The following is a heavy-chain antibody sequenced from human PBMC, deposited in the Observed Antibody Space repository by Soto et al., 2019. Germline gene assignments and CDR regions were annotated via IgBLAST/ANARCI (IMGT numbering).Heavy chain of an antibody. V-gene: IGHV3-7*01. CDR2: IKQDGSEK. CDR1: GFTFNAYW. Sequence: GGSLRLSCKASGFTFNAYWMSWVRQAPGKGPEWVANIKQDGSEKYYVDSVEGRFTISRDNAENSLYLQMNGLTPEDTAVYYCARGRSATTFGLIDRRYFDYWGQGTLVTVSS. D-gene: IGHD1-1*01. J-gene: IGHJ4*02. CDR3: ARGRSATTFGLIDRRYFDY.